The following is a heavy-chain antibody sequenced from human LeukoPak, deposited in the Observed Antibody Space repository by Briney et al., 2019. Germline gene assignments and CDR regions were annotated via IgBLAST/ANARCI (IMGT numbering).Heavy chain of an antibody. D-gene: IGHD3-10*01. J-gene: IGHJ4*02. CDR2: FDPEDGET. Sequence: PAASVKVSCKVSGYTLTELSMHWVRQAPGKGLEWMGGFDPEDGETIYAQKFQGRVTMTEDTSTDTAYMELSSLRSEDTAVYYCAIAPYYYGSGSYYNTLDYWGQGTLVTVSS. CDR1: GYTLTELS. CDR3: AIAPYYYGSGSYYNTLDY. V-gene: IGHV1-24*01.